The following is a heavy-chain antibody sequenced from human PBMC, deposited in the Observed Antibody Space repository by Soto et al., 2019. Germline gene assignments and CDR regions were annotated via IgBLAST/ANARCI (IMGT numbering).Heavy chain of an antibody. V-gene: IGHV1-2*04. CDR1: GYTFTGYY. J-gene: IGHJ6*03. CDR2: TNPNSGGT. CDR3: ARQLNYYYYMDV. D-gene: IGHD1-1*01. Sequence: QVQLVQSGAEVKKPGASVKVSCKASGYTFTGYYMHWVRQAPGQGLEWMGWTNPNSGGTNFAQKFQGWVTMTRDTSISTAYMELSRLRSDDTAVYYCARQLNYYYYMDVWGKGTTVTVSS.